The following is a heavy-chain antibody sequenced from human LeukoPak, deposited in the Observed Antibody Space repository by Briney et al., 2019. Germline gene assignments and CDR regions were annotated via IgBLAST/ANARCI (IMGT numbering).Heavy chain of an antibody. CDR1: GGSISSSNW. Sequence: SGTLSLTCAVSGGSISSSNWWSWVRRPPGKGLEWIGEIYHSGSTNYNPSLKSRVTISVNKSKNQFSLKLSSVTAADTAVYYCASMVRGVNLFDYWGQGTLVTVSS. CDR2: IYHSGST. D-gene: IGHD3-10*01. J-gene: IGHJ4*02. V-gene: IGHV4-4*02. CDR3: ASMVRGVNLFDY.